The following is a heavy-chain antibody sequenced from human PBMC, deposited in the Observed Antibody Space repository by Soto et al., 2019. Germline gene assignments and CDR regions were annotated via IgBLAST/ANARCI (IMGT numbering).Heavy chain of an antibody. Sequence: EVQLLESGGGLVQPGGSLRLSCAASGFTFSSYWMHWVRQVPGKGLVWVSRIRGDGGDTNYADSVKGRFTISRDNAKNTLYLQMNSLRAEDTAVYYCARDQVFGSGSLDYWGQGTLVTVSS. CDR2: IRGDGGDT. D-gene: IGHD3-10*01. CDR1: GFTFSSYW. J-gene: IGHJ4*02. V-gene: IGHV3-74*01. CDR3: ARDQVFGSGSLDY.